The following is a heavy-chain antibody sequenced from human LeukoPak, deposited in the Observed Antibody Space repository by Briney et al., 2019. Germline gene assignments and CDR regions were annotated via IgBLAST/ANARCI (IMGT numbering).Heavy chain of an antibody. CDR1: GRSFSGYY. Sequence: ETLSLTCAVYGRSFSGYYWSWIRQPPGKGLEWIGEINHSGSTNYNPSLKSRVTISVDTSKNQFSLKLSSVTAADTAVYYCARAGSGSYYYDAFDIWGQGTMVTVSS. V-gene: IGHV4-34*01. CDR3: ARAGSGSYYYDAFDI. D-gene: IGHD3-10*01. CDR2: INHSGST. J-gene: IGHJ3*02.